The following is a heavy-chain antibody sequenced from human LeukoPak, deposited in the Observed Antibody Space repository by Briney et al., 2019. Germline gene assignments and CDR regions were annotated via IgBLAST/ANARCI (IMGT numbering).Heavy chain of an antibody. Sequence: GGSLRLSRVASGFTFSNYAMSWVRQAPGKGLEWVSVTSGSGVYTYYTDSVKGRFTISRDNSKNTLYLQMNSLRAEDTAVYYCAKDTIFDIWGQGTMVTVSS. V-gene: IGHV3-23*01. D-gene: IGHD3-3*01. CDR1: GFTFSNYA. CDR2: TSGSGVYT. J-gene: IGHJ3*02. CDR3: AKDTIFDI.